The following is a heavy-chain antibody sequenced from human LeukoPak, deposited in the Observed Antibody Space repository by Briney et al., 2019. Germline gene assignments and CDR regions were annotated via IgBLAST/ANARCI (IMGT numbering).Heavy chain of an antibody. V-gene: IGHV4-39*01. CDR2: IYYSGST. D-gene: IGHD6-6*01. Sequence: PSETLSLTCTVSGGSISSSSYYWGWIRQPPGKGLEWIGSIYYSGSTYYNPSLKSRVTISVDTSKNQFSLKLSSVTAADTAVYYCARHGRGPRSLYSSSPAGFGYWGQGTLVTVSS. CDR1: GGSISSSSYY. J-gene: IGHJ4*02. CDR3: ARHGRGPRSLYSSSPAGFGY.